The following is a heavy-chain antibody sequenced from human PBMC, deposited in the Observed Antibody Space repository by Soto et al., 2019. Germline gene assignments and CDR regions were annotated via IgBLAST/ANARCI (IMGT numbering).Heavy chain of an antibody. CDR2: IKQDGSEK. CDR1: GITFSSYW. V-gene: IGHV3-7*01. Sequence: GGSLRLSCAASGITFSSYWMSWVRQAPGKGLEWVANIKQDGSEKYYVDSVKGRFTISRDNAKNSLYLQMNSLRAEDTAVYYCARHTTGPLWGQGTLVPVAS. CDR3: ARHTTGPL. J-gene: IGHJ4*02. D-gene: IGHD1-1*01.